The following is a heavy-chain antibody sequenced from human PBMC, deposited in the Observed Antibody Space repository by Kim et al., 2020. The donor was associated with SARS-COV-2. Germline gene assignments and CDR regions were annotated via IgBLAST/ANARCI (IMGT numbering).Heavy chain of an antibody. D-gene: IGHD6-13*01. CDR2: IYYSGST. V-gene: IGHV4-59*01. Sequence: SETLSLTCTVSGGSISSYYWSWIRQPPGKGLEWIGYIYYSGSTNYNPSLKSRVTISVDTSKNQFSLKLSSVTAADTAVYYCARGEKQQLNDAFDIWGQGTMVTVSS. J-gene: IGHJ3*02. CDR1: GGSISSYY. CDR3: ARGEKQQLNDAFDI.